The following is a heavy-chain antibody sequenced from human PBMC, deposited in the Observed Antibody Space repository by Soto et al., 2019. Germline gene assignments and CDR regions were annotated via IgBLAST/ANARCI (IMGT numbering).Heavy chain of an antibody. CDR2: ISYDGSNK. CDR1: GFTFSSYA. J-gene: IGHJ6*02. V-gene: IGHV3-30-3*01. Sequence: QVQLVESGGGVVQPGRSLRLSCAASGFTFSSYAMHWVRQAPGKGLEWVAVISYDGSNKYYADSVKGRFTISRDNSKNTLYLQMNSLRAEDTAVYYCARELLLWFGESAYYYGMDVWGQGTTVTVSS. D-gene: IGHD3-10*01. CDR3: ARELLLWFGESAYYYGMDV.